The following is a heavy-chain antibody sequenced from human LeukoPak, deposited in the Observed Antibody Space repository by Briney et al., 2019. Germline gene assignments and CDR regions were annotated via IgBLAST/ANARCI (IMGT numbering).Heavy chain of an antibody. CDR1: GVTFSSST. CDR2: IRSKDNGYAN. CDR3: AKGPVFSLTISEVVSDDAFDI. J-gene: IGHJ3*02. V-gene: IGHV3-73*01. D-gene: IGHD3-3*01. Sequence: AGTLSLSCAASGVTFSSSTYYWVRHPSRKGLGWVGRIRSKDNGYANEYPSSVKGSFTTSRDDSKNTLYLQMNSLRAEDTAVYYCAKGPVFSLTISEVVSDDAFDIWGQGTIVTVSS.